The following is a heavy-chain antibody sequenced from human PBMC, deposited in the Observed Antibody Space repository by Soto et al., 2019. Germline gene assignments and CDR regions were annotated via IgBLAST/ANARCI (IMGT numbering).Heavy chain of an antibody. CDR3: ARILVMVRGVVYFDP. V-gene: IGHV2-26*01. J-gene: IGHJ5*02. CDR1: GFSLSNARMG. D-gene: IGHD3-10*01. CDR2: IFSNDEK. Sequence: QVTLKESGPVLVKPTETLTLTCTVSGFSLSNARMGVSWIRQPPGKALEWLAHIFSNDEKSYSTSLKSRLTISKDTSKSQVVLTMTNMDPVDTATYSCARILVMVRGVVYFDPWGQGTLVTVSS.